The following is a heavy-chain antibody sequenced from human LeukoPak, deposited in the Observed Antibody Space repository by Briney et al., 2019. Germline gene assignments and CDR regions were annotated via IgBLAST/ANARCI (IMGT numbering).Heavy chain of an antibody. D-gene: IGHD6-19*01. CDR3: ARRSSHHHGLFDY. CDR2: IYYSGST. J-gene: IGHJ4*02. Sequence: SETLSLTCTVSGGSISSGGYYWSWIRQHPGKGLEWIGYIYYSGSTYYNPSLKSRVTISVDTSKNQFSLKLSSVTAADTAVYYCARRSSHHHGLFDYWGQGTLVTVSS. CDR1: GGSISSGGYY. V-gene: IGHV4-31*03.